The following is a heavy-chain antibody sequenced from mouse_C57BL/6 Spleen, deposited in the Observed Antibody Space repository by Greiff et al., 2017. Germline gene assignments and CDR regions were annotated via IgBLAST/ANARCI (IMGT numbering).Heavy chain of an antibody. Sequence: QVQLQQSGPELVKPGASVKLSCKASGYTFTSYDINWVKQRPGQGLEWIGWIYPSDGSTKYNEKFKGKATLTVDPSSSTASMALHRLATEDSAVYFCARDGSAGGGFAYWGQGTLVTVSA. CDR3: ARDGSAGGGFAY. J-gene: IGHJ3*01. D-gene: IGHD1-1*01. CDR2: IYPSDGST. V-gene: IGHV1-85*01. CDR1: GYTFTSYD.